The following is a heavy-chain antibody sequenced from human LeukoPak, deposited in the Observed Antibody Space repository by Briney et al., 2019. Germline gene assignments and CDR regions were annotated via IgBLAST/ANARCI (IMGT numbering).Heavy chain of an antibody. CDR3: ARDSMTTSIVGATGSAFDI. D-gene: IGHD1-26*01. CDR2: INPSGGST. J-gene: IGHJ3*02. Sequence: ASVKVSCKASGYTFTSYYMHWVRHAPGQGLEWMGIINPSGGSTSYAQKFQGRVTMTRDTSTSTVYMELSSLRSEDTAVYYCARDSMTTSIVGATGSAFDIWGQGTMVTVSS. CDR1: GYTFTSYY. V-gene: IGHV1-46*01.